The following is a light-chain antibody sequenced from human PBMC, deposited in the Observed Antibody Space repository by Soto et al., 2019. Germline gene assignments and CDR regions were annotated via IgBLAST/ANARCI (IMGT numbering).Light chain of an antibody. CDR1: QSVSSSY. J-gene: IGKJ1*01. Sequence: EIVLTQSPGTLSLSPGARATLSCRASQSVSSSYLAWYQQKPGQAPRLLIYGASSRATGIPDRFSGSGSGTDCTLTISRLETEGFAVDYCQEYGSSRTFGQGTKVEIK. V-gene: IGKV3-20*01. CDR2: GAS. CDR3: QEYGSSRT.